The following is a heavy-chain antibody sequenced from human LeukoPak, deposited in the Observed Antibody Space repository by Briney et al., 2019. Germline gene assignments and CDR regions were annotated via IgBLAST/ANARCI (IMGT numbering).Heavy chain of an antibody. CDR1: GFTFSSYA. J-gene: IGHJ4*02. D-gene: IGHD3-10*01. Sequence: GGSLRLSCAGSGFTFSSYAMHWVRQAPGKGLEWVAVISYDGSNKYYADSVKGRFTISRDNSKNTLYLQMNSLRAEDTAVYYCARERSGSGDYWGQGTLVTVSS. V-gene: IGHV3-30*04. CDR2: ISYDGSNK. CDR3: ARERSGSGDY.